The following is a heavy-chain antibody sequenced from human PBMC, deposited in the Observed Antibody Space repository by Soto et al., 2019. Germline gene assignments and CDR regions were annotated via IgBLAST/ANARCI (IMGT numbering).Heavy chain of an antibody. CDR3: TQSHYEIVDY. D-gene: IGHD4-17*01. J-gene: IGHJ4*02. Sequence: QITLKESGPTLVQPTQTLTLTCTFSGFSLSTNGVGVGWIRQPPGKALEWLALIYWNDDKRDSPSLKTRLTITKGTSKNQVVLTMTNMDPVDTATYYCTQSHYEIVDYWGQGTLVTVSS. V-gene: IGHV2-5*01. CDR1: GFSLSTNGVG. CDR2: IYWNDDK.